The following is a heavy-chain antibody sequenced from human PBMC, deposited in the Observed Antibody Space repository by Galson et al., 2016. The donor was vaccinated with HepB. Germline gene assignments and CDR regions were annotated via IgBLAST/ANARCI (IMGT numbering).Heavy chain of an antibody. J-gene: IGHJ4*02. CDR2: IYWLGDQ. D-gene: IGHD4-17*01. CDR3: AHRTTVTTNYFDF. V-gene: IGHV2-5*01. Sequence: PALVKPTQTLTLTCSFSGFSLSTSGVSVAWIRQPPGKALEWLALIYWLGDQRYSPSLKSRLTITEDPSKSQVVLTMTNLDPADTATYFCAHRTTVTTNYFDFWGPGILVTVSS. CDR1: GFSLSTSGVS.